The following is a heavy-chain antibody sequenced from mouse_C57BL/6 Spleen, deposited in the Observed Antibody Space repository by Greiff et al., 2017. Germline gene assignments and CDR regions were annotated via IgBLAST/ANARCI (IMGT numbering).Heavy chain of an antibody. CDR1: GYTFTSYW. Sequence: QVQLQQSGAELVRPGTSVKLSCKASGYTFTSYWMHWVKQRPGQGLEWIGVIDPSDSYTNYNQKFKGKATLTVDTSSSTAYMQLSSLTSEDSAVYYCARQAYRSNLHGGYFDYWGQGTTLTVSS. J-gene: IGHJ2*01. CDR3: ARQAYRSNLHGGYFDY. CDR2: IDPSDSYT. D-gene: IGHD2-5*01. V-gene: IGHV1-59*01.